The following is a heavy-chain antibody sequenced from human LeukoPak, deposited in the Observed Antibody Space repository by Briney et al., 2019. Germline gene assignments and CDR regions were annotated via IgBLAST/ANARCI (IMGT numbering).Heavy chain of an antibody. CDR3: ARPVVNSGIDF. D-gene: IGHD1-26*01. CDR1: GFIFSSYA. CDR2: LSYDEINK. V-gene: IGHV3-30*01. J-gene: IGHJ4*02. Sequence: GGSLRLSCAASGFIFSSYAMHWVRQAPGKGLEWVVVLSYDEINKYYADSVKGRFTISRDNSKNTLYLQMNSLRAEDTAIYYCARPVVNSGIDFWGQGTLVTVSS.